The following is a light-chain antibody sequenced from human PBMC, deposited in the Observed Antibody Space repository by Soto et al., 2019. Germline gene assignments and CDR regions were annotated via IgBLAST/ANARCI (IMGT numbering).Light chain of an antibody. CDR1: QTISSW. J-gene: IGKJ1*01. V-gene: IGKV1-39*01. CDR3: QQSYSTLRT. CDR2: AAS. Sequence: DIQMTQSPSTLSGSVGDRVTITCRASQTISSWLAWYQQKPGKAPKLLIYAASNLQSGVPSRFSGSGSGTDFALTISSLQPEDFATYYCQQSYSTLRTFGQGTKVDI.